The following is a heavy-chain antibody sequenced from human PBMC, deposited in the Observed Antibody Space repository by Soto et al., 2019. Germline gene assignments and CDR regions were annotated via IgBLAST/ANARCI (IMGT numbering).Heavy chain of an antibody. V-gene: IGHV1-18*01. CDR2: ISAYNGNT. J-gene: IGHJ5*02. Sequence: ASVKVSCKASGYTFTSYGISWVRQAPGQGLEWMGWISAYNGNTNYAQKLQGRVTMTTDTSTSTAYMELRSLRSDDTAVYYCARDGPDYGDYANWDWFDPWGQGTLVTVSS. D-gene: IGHD4-17*01. CDR1: GYTFTSYG. CDR3: ARDGPDYGDYANWDWFDP.